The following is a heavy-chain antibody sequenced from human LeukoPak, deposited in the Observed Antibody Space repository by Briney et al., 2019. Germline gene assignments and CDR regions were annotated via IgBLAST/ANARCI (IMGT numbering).Heavy chain of an antibody. V-gene: IGHV4-61*09. CDR3: ARYEYYYDSSGYYPYYFDY. Sequence: SQTLSLTCTVSGASISSGRYYWSWIRQPAGRELEWIGHIYTSGSTNYNPSLKSRVTISVDTSKNQFSLKLSSVTAADTAVYYCARYEYYYDSSGYYPYYFDYWGQGTLVTVSS. J-gene: IGHJ4*02. D-gene: IGHD3-22*01. CDR2: IYTSGST. CDR1: GASISSGRYY.